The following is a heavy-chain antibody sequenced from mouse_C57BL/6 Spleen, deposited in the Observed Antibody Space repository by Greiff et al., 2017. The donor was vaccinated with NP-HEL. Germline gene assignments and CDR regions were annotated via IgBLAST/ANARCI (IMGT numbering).Heavy chain of an antibody. CDR2: IHPNSGST. Sequence: QVHVKQSGAELVKPGASVKLSCKASGYTFTSYWMHWVKQRPGQGLEWIGMIHPNSGSTNYNEKFKSKATLTVDKSSSTAYMQLSSLTSEDSAVYYCARGPYGPWFAYWGQGTLVTVSA. J-gene: IGHJ3*01. V-gene: IGHV1-64*01. D-gene: IGHD1-1*02. CDR1: GYTFTSYW. CDR3: ARGPYGPWFAY.